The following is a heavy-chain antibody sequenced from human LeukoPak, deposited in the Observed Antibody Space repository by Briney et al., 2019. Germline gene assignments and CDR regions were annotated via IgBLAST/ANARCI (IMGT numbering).Heavy chain of an antibody. J-gene: IGHJ4*02. CDR3: ANELFSSGWIFDY. CDR2: ISSSSSYI. CDR1: GFTFSSYS. V-gene: IGHV3-21*01. D-gene: IGHD6-19*01. Sequence: GGSLRLSCAASGFTFSSYSMNWVRQAPGKGLEWVSSISSSSSYIYYADSVKGRFTISRDNAKNSLYLQMNSLRAEDTAVYYCANELFSSGWIFDYWGQGTLVTVSS.